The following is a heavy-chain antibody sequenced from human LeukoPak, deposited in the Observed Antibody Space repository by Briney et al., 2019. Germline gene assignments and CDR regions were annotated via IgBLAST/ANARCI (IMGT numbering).Heavy chain of an antibody. J-gene: IGHJ6*03. CDR1: GFTFGTYA. D-gene: IGHD3-3*01. CDR3: AKDGVGTDYYYYMDV. V-gene: IGHV3-23*01. Sequence: GGSLRLSCAASGFTFGTYAMTWVRQAPGKGLEWVSTISGSGGNTYYADSVQGRFTISRDNSKNTLYLQMNSLRTEDTAVYYCAKDGVGTDYYYYMDVWGKGTTVTVSS. CDR2: ISGSGGNT.